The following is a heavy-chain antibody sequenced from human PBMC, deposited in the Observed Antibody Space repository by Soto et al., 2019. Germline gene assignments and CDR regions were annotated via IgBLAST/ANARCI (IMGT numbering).Heavy chain of an antibody. J-gene: IGHJ4*02. V-gene: IGHV4-31*03. CDR1: GGSISSGGYY. Sequence: SETLSLTCTVPGGSISSGGYYWSWIRQHPGKGLEWIGYIYYSGSTYYNPSLKSRVTISVDTSKNQFSLKLSSVTAADTAVYYCARVYGYSGYGYVDYWGQGTLVTVS. CDR2: IYYSGST. D-gene: IGHD5-12*01. CDR3: ARVYGYSGYGYVDY.